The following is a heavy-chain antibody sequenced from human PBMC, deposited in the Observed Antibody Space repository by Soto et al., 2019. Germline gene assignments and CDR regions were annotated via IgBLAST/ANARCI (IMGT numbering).Heavy chain of an antibody. Sequence: SETLSLTCTVSGGSISSGGYYWSWIRQHPGKGLEWIGYIYYSGSTYYNPSLKSRVTISVDTSKNQFSLKLSSVTAADTAVYYCAREGYYDSSGYRAFDYWGQGTLVTVSS. CDR2: IYYSGST. D-gene: IGHD3-22*01. CDR1: GGSISSGGYY. J-gene: IGHJ4*02. CDR3: AREGYYDSSGYRAFDY. V-gene: IGHV4-31*03.